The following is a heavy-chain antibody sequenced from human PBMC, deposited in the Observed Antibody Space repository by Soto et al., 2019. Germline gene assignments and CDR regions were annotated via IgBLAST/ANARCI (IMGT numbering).Heavy chain of an antibody. J-gene: IGHJ4*02. Sequence: QVQLVQSGAEVKKPGSSVKVSCKASGGTFSSYAISWVRQAPGQGLEWMGGIIPIFGTANYAQKFQGRVTITADESTSTAYLGLSSLRSEDTAVYYCARAGRGGHDWQRTFDYWGQGTLVTVSS. V-gene: IGHV1-69*01. CDR3: ARAGRGGHDWQRTFDY. CDR1: GGTFSSYA. CDR2: IIPIFGTA. D-gene: IGHD5-12*01.